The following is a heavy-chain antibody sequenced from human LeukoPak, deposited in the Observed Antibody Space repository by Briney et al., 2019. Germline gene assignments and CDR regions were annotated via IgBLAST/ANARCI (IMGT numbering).Heavy chain of an antibody. V-gene: IGHV3-21*01. CDR2: ISSSSSYI. D-gene: IGHD3-10*01. Sequence: PGGSLRLSCAASGFTVNSKYMSWVRQAPGKGLEWVSSISSSSSYIYYADSVKGRFTISRDNAKNSLYLQMNSLRAEDTAVYYCARDPMVRGHDAFDIWGQGTMVTVSS. CDR1: GFTVNSKY. CDR3: ARDPMVRGHDAFDI. J-gene: IGHJ3*02.